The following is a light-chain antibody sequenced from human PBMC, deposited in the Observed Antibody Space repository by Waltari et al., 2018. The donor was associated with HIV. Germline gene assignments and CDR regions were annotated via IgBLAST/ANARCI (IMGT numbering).Light chain of an antibody. CDR1: SSDIGGYTS. CDR3: ASYTSSNVV. CDR2: EVS. Sequence: QSALTQPASASGSPGQSITISCTGISSDIGGYTSVSWYQQHPGKAPKLIIYEVSDRPSGVSFRFSGSKSGNTASLTISGLQAEDEGDYYCASYTSSNVVFGGGTKLTVL. V-gene: IGLV2-14*01. J-gene: IGLJ3*02.